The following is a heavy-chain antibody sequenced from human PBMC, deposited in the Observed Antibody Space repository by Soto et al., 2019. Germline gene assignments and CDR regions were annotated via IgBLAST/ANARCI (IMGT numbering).Heavy chain of an antibody. CDR3: AREVGGGLRPIHFDY. CDR2: IYYSGST. CDR1: GGSISSYY. Sequence: SETPSLTCTVSGGSISSYYWSWIRQPPGKGLEWIGYIYYSGSTNYNPSLKSRVTISVDTSKNQFSLKLSSVTAADTAVYYCAREVGGGLRPIHFDYWGQGTLVTVSS. V-gene: IGHV4-59*01. J-gene: IGHJ4*02. D-gene: IGHD5-12*01.